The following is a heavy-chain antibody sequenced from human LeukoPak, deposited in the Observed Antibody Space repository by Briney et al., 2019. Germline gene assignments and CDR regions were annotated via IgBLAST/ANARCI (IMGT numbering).Heavy chain of an antibody. CDR1: GFTFSSYG. V-gene: IGHV3-30*18. CDR3: AKDSVGTLDY. CDR2: ISYDGSNK. J-gene: IGHJ4*02. Sequence: GGSLRLSCAASGFTFSSYGMHWVRQAPGKGLEWVAVISYDGSNKYYADSVKSRFTISRDNSKNTLYLQMNSLRAEDTAVYYCAKDSVGTLDYWGQGTLVTVSS. D-gene: IGHD4-23*01.